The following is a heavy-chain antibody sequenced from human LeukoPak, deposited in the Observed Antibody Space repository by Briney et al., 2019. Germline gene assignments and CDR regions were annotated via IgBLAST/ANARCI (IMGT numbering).Heavy chain of an antibody. CDR3: ARGGSYLSAFDI. V-gene: IGHV3-53*01. D-gene: IGHD1-26*01. CDR1: GFTVRSNH. CDR2: IYSGGST. J-gene: IGHJ3*02. Sequence: GGSLRLSCAASGFTVRSNHMSWVRQAPGKGLEWVSIIYSGGSTFYADPVKGRFTISRNNSKNTLYPQMNTLRAQDTVVYYCARGGSYLSAFDIWGEGTMVTVSS.